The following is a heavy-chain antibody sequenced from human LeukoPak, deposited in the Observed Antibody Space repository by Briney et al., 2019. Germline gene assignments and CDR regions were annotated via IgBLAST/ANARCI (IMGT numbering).Heavy chain of an antibody. CDR1: GFTFSSYA. CDR3: AKDTSSGSGWYTSLGS. J-gene: IGHJ5*02. CDR2: ISGGAT. Sequence: GGSLRLSCAASGFTFSSYAMNWVRQAPGKGLEWVSAISGGATFYASSVTGRFTISRDFSQNTLYLHMNSLRAEDTAVYYCAKDTSSGSGWYTSLGSWGQGTLVTVSS. D-gene: IGHD6-19*01. V-gene: IGHV3-23*01.